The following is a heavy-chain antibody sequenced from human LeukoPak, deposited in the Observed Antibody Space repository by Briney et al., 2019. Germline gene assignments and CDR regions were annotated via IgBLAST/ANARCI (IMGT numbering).Heavy chain of an antibody. V-gene: IGHV3-74*01. J-gene: IGHJ4*02. CDR1: GFIVSSNY. Sequence: GGSLRLSCAASGFIVSSNYMSWVRQAPGKGLVWVSRIYSDGGSTNYADSVKGRFTISRDNAKNTLYLQMNSLRAEDTAVYYCAREYCSGGSCFFDYWGQGTLVTVSS. CDR3: AREYCSGGSCFFDY. CDR2: IYSDGGST. D-gene: IGHD2-15*01.